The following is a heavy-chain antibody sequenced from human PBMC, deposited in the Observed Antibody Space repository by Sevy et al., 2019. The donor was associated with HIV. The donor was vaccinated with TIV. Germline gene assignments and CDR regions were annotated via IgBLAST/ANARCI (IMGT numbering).Heavy chain of an antibody. CDR1: GGTFSSDD. Sequence: ASVKVSCKASGGTFSSDDISWVRQAPGHGLEWMGRIIPMFGTEKYAQKFQGTVTITADESTSTAYMELRSLKFQDTAVYYCARGQVETAAEYFQNWGQGTLVTVSS. J-gene: IGHJ1*01. D-gene: IGHD2-15*01. CDR3: ARGQVETAAEYFQN. CDR2: IIPMFGTE. V-gene: IGHV1-69*13.